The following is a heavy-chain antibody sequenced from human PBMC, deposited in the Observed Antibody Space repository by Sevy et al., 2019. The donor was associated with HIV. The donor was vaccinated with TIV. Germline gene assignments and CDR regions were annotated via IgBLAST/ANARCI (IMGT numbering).Heavy chain of an antibody. J-gene: IGHJ3*02. CDR3: ARDDYDSSGYYGWGAFDI. D-gene: IGHD3-22*01. Sequence: GGSLRLSCAASGFTVSSNYMSWVRQAPGKGLEWVSVIYSGGSTYYADSVKGRFTISRDNSKNTLYLQMNSLRAEDTAVYYCARDDYDSSGYYGWGAFDIWGQGTMVTVSS. CDR1: GFTVSSNY. CDR2: IYSGGST. V-gene: IGHV3-66*02.